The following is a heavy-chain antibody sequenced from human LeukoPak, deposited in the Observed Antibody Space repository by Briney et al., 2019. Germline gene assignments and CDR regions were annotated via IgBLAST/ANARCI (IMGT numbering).Heavy chain of an antibody. CDR3: ARGERGYCSGGSCLNWFDP. V-gene: IGHV4-59*01. D-gene: IGHD2-15*01. CDR1: GGSISSYY. J-gene: IGHJ5*02. CDR2: IYYSGST. Sequence: SETLSLTCTVSGGSISSYYWSWIRQPPGKGLEWIGYIYYSGSTNYNPSLKSRVTISVDTSKNQFSLKLSSVTAADTAVYYCARGERGYCSGGSCLNWFDPWGQGTLVTVSS.